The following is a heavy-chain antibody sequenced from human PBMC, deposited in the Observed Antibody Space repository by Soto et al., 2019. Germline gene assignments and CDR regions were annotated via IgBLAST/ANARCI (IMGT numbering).Heavy chain of an antibody. Sequence: PSETLSLTCTVSGGSISSSDYYWSWIRQPPGKGLEWIGYIYYSGSTNYNPSLKSRVTMSVDTSKNQFSLKLSDVTAADTAVYYCARGKGWFGELYPFPNWFDPWGQGTLVT. CDR1: GGSISSSDYY. CDR3: ARGKGWFGELYPFPNWFDP. J-gene: IGHJ5*02. D-gene: IGHD3-10*01. CDR2: IYYSGST. V-gene: IGHV4-61*08.